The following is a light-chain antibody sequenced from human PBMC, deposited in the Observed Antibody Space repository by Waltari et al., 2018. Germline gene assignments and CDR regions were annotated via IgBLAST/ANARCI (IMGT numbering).Light chain of an antibody. CDR2: EVS. J-gene: IGLJ2*01. V-gene: IGLV2-14*01. CDR3: SSYTSSSTLV. CDR1: SSDVGGYNY. Sequence: QSALTQPASVSGSPGQSITISCTGTSSDVGGYNYVSWYQQHPGKAPKLMVYEVSNRAAGFPNRFSGSKSGNTASLTISGLQAADEADYYCSSYTSSSTLVFGGGTKLTVL.